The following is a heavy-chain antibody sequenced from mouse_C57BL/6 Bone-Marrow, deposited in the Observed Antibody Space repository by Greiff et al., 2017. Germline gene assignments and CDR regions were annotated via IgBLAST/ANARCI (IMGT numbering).Heavy chain of an antibody. V-gene: IGHV1-5*01. CDR2: IYPGNSGT. Sequence: VQLQQSGAVLARPGASVKMSCKTSGYTFTSYWMHWVKQRPGQGLEWIGAIYPGNSGTSYNQKFKGKAKLTAVTSASTAYMELSSLTNEDSAVYYCTRRGNYDGSTAWFAYWGQGTLVTVSA. J-gene: IGHJ3*01. D-gene: IGHD1-1*01. CDR1: GYTFTSYW. CDR3: TRRGNYDGSTAWFAY.